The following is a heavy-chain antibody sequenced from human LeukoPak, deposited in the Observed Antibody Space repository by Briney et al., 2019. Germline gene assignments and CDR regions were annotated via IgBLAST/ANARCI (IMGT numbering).Heavy chain of an antibody. CDR3: ARPSGSYYVDY. D-gene: IGHD1-26*01. Sequence: GRFTISRDNAKESMFLQMNSLRAEETAVYYCARPSGSYYVDYWGQGTLVTVSS. J-gene: IGHJ4*02. V-gene: IGHV3-48*01.